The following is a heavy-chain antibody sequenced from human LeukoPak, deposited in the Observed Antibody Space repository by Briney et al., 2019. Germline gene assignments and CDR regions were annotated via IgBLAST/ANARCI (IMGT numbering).Heavy chain of an antibody. D-gene: IGHD3-9*01. CDR2: IRSKAYGGTT. J-gene: IGHJ4*02. CDR1: GFTFGDYA. V-gene: IGHV3-49*03. CDR3: TRDQHYDILTGYYSTDY. Sequence: GGSLRLSCTASGFTFGDYAMSWFRQAPGKGLEWVGFIRSKAYGGTTEYAASVKGRFTISRDDSKSIAYLQMNSLKTEDTAVYYCTRDQHYDILTGYYSTDYWGQGTLVTVSS.